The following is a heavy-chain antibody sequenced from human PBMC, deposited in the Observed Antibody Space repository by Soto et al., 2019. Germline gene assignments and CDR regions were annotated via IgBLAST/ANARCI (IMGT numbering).Heavy chain of an antibody. D-gene: IGHD3-22*01. CDR3: ARHYRQPYYYDGYLRFFDY. CDR2: ISTSNGST. CDR1: GYTFSNYD. V-gene: IGHV1-18*01. J-gene: IGHJ4*02. Sequence: ASVKVSCKASGYTFSNYDINWVRQAPGQGLEWMGWISTSNGSTLYAQKLQGRVSMTTDTSTSTAYMELRSLRSDDTAVFYCARHYRQPYYYDGYLRFFDYWGQGTLVTVSS.